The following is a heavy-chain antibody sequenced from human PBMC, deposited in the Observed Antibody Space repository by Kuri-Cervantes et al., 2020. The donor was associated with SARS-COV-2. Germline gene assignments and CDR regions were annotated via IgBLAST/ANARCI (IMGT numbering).Heavy chain of an antibody. D-gene: IGHD2-2*01. CDR3: ASEGYCSSTSCYLTPVGDAFDI. Sequence: SETLSLTCTVSGYSISSGYYWGWIRQPPGKGLEWIGSIYYSGSTYYNPSLKSRVTISVDTSKNQFSLKLSSVTAADTAVYYCASEGYCSSTSCYLTPVGDAFDIWGQGTMVTVSS. CDR1: GYSISSGYY. V-gene: IGHV4-38-2*02. CDR2: IYYSGST. J-gene: IGHJ3*02.